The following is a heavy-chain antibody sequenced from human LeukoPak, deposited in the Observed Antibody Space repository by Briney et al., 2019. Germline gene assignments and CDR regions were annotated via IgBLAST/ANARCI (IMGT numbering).Heavy chain of an antibody. D-gene: IGHD6-13*01. CDR1: GFTFSDYY. J-gene: IGHJ4*02. CDR3: ARVDSSSSWYGY. Sequence: PGGSLRLSCAASGFTFSDYYMSWLRQAPGKGLEGVSYISSSSSYTNYADSVKGRFTISRDNAKNSLYLQMNSLRAEDTAVYYCARVDSSSSWYGYWGQGTLVTVSS. V-gene: IGHV3-11*05. CDR2: ISSSSSYT.